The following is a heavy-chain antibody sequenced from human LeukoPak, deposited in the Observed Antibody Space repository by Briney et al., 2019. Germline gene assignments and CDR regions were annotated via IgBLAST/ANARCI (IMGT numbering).Heavy chain of an antibody. CDR2: IYYSGST. J-gene: IGHJ4*02. D-gene: IGHD4-23*01. CDR3: ARGRNNHGGNSEIEY. V-gene: IGHV4-39*07. CDR1: GGSISSSSYY. Sequence: PSETLSLTCTVSGGSISSSSYYWGWIRQPPGKGLNWIGSIYYSGSTYYNPSLKSRVTISVDTSRDQFSLKLSSVTAADTAVYYCARGRNNHGGNSEIEYWGQGTLVTVSS.